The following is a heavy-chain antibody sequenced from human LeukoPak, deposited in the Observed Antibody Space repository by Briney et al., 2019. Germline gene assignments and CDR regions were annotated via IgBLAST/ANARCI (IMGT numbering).Heavy chain of an antibody. CDR2: IYYRGNT. CDR3: ARAGNNWSFDY. D-gene: IGHD1-1*01. J-gene: IGHJ4*02. CDR1: GGSINSTDYY. Sequence: SETLSLTCTVSGGSINSTDYYWSWIRQPPGKGLEWIGYIYYRGNTNYNPSLKSRVTMAVDTSKNQFSLKVSSVTAADTAVYYCARAGNNWSFDYWGQGTLVTVSS. V-gene: IGHV4-61*08.